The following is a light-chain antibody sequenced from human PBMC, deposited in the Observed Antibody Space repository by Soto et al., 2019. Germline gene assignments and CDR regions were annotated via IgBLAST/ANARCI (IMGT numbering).Light chain of an antibody. CDR1: SSDIGSHNF. CDR2: GVS. J-gene: IGLJ3*02. V-gene: IGLV2-14*01. Sequence: QSALTQPASVSGSPGQSITISCTGTSSDIGSHNFVSWHQQYPGKAPKFIIYGVSNRLSGVSNRFSGSKSGNTASLTISGLQADDEADFYCSSYTSIQIRVFGGGTNVTVL. CDR3: SSYTSIQIRV.